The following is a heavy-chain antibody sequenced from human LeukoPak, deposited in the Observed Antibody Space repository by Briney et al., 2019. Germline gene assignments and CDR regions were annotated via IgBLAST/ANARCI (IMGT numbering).Heavy chain of an antibody. CDR3: ARDSGTTGEVKFDP. V-gene: IGHV4-4*07. CDR2: IYNGGII. J-gene: IGHJ5*02. CDR1: GDSISRYY. Sequence: SETLSLTCTVSGDSISRYYWSWIRQPAGKGLEWIGRIYNGGIITYDPSLKSRVTMSIDTSNNQFSLRLRFVTAADTAVYYCARDSGTTGEVKFDPWGQGTLVTVSS. D-gene: IGHD3-10*01.